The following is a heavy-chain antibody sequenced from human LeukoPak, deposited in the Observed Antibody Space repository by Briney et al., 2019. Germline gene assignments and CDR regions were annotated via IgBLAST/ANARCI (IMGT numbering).Heavy chain of an antibody. CDR3: ARVGFLGYNPGGFDY. Sequence: SETLSLTCTVSGGSSSSYYWSWIRQPPGKGLEWIGYIYYSGSTNYNPSLKTRVTISVDTSKNQFSLKLSSVTAADTAVYYCARVGFLGYNPGGFDYWGQGTLVTVSS. CDR2: IYYSGST. V-gene: IGHV4-59*01. CDR1: GGSSSSYY. J-gene: IGHJ4*02. D-gene: IGHD5-24*01.